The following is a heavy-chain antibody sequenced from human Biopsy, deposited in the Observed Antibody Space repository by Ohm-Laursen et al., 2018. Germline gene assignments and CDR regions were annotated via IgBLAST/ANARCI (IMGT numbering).Heavy chain of an antibody. Sequence: ASVKVSCKTSGYTFTDYFVHWVRQAPGQGLEWMGWIDTINGGTRSAQKFQGRVTMTRDTSISTAYMELSRLTSDDTAVYFCALQSVAQMKNFDYWGQGTLVTVSS. CDR2: IDTINGGT. CDR1: GYTFTDYF. CDR3: ALQSVAQMKNFDY. J-gene: IGHJ4*02. V-gene: IGHV1-2*02. D-gene: IGHD6-19*01.